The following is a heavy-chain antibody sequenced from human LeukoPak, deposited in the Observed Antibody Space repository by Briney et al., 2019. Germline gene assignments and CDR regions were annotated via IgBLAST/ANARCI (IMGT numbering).Heavy chain of an antibody. CDR3: ARSKNGKCDY. V-gene: IGHV4-39*07. CDR1: GDSISSSGYY. Sequence: SETLSLTCSVSGDSISSSGYYWGWIRQPPGKGLEWIGSMYYGGNTYYNASLKGRVTISVDTSKNLFSLKLNSVTAADRGVYYCARSKNGKCDYWGQGTLVTVSS. D-gene: IGHD1-26*01. CDR2: MYYGGNT. J-gene: IGHJ4*02.